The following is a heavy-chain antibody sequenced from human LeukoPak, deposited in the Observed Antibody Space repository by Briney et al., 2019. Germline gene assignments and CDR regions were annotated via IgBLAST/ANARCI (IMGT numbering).Heavy chain of an antibody. CDR2: ISGSGTTT. J-gene: IGHJ4*02. CDR1: GLTFSDYY. D-gene: IGHD3-22*01. Sequence: KTGGSLGLSCAASGLTFSDYYMTWIRQAPGKGLEWVSSISGSGTTTYSADSVRGRFTVSRDNAKNSVFLYMNSLRAEDTAVYYCAIQITMIVVVPYFDYWGQGTLVTVSS. CDR3: AIQITMIVVVPYFDY. V-gene: IGHV3-11*04.